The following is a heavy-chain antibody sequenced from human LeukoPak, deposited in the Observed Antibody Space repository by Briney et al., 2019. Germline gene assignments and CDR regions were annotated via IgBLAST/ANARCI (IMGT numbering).Heavy chain of an antibody. CDR1: GYTFTNYY. CDR2: INPGGGST. Sequence: GASVKVSCKASGYTFTNYYLHWVRQAPGQGLEWMGFINPGGGSTSYAQKFQGRVTMTRATSTSTVYMELSSLRSDDTAVYYSARNAASGLDYWGQGTLVTVSS. D-gene: IGHD2-15*01. J-gene: IGHJ4*02. CDR3: ARNAASGLDY. V-gene: IGHV1-46*01.